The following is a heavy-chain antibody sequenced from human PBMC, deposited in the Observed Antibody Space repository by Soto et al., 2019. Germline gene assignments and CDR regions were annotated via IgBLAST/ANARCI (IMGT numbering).Heavy chain of an antibody. Sequence: PGGSLRLSCAASGFTFSDYYMSWIRQAPGKGLEWVSYISSSGSTIYYADSVKGRFTISRDNAKNSLYLQMNGLRAEDTAVYYCARERADDILTGYYNFDYWGQGTLVTVSS. V-gene: IGHV3-11*01. J-gene: IGHJ4*02. D-gene: IGHD3-9*01. CDR3: ARERADDILTGYYNFDY. CDR2: ISSSGSTI. CDR1: GFTFSDYY.